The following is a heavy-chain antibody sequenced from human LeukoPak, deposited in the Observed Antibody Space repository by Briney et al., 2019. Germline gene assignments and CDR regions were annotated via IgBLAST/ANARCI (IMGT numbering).Heavy chain of an antibody. CDR2: ISGSGGST. Sequence: PGGSLRLSCAASGFTFSSYAMSWVRQAPGKGLEWVSAISGSGGSTYYADSVKGRFTISRDNSKNTLYLQMNSLRAEDTAVYYCAKFASVGAIEMAEYFQHWGQGTLVTVSS. D-gene: IGHD1-26*01. CDR3: AKFASVGAIEMAEYFQH. V-gene: IGHV3-23*01. CDR1: GFTFSSYA. J-gene: IGHJ1*01.